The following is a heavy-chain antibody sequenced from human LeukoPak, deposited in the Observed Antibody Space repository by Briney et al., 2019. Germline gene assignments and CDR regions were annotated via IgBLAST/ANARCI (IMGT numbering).Heavy chain of an antibody. V-gene: IGHV4-39*07. J-gene: IGHJ4*02. D-gene: IGHD3-10*01. CDR2: IYYSGST. CDR3: ARAGSYRGFFDY. CDR1: GGSISSSSSY. Sequence: PSETLSLTCTVSGGSISSSSSYWGWIRQPPGKGLEWIGSIYYSGSTNYNPSLKSRVTISVDTSKNQFSLKLSSVTAADTAVYYCARAGSYRGFFDYRGQGTLLTVSS.